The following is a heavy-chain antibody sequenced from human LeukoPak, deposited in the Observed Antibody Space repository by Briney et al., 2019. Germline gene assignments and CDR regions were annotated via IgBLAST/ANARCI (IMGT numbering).Heavy chain of an antibody. CDR3: ARGLTTTVTRQFDY. D-gene: IGHD4-17*01. V-gene: IGHV4-59*12. J-gene: IGHJ4*02. CDR2: IYYSGST. Sequence: SETLSLTCSVSGGSISSYYWSWIRQPPGKGLEWIGFIYYSGSTNYSPSLKSRVTISVDTSKNQFSLKLSSVTAADTAVYYCARGLTTTVTRQFDYWGQGTLVTVSS. CDR1: GGSISSYY.